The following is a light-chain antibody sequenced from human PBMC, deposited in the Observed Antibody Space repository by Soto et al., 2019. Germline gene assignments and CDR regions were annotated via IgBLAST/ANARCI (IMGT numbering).Light chain of an antibody. Sequence: DIQMTQSPSSLSATVGDRVTITCRASQDISNYLAWHQQKPGKVPNLLIYAASTLQPGVPSRFSGSGSGTDFTLTISSLQPEDVATYYCQKYNGAPPETFGPGTKVAIK. CDR3: QKYNGAPPET. V-gene: IGKV1-27*01. CDR1: QDISNY. J-gene: IGKJ3*01. CDR2: AAS.